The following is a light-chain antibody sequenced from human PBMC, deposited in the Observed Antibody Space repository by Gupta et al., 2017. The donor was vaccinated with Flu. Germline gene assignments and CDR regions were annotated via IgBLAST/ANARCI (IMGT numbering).Light chain of an antibody. CDR1: QSISSR. CDR3: QQANSFPVS. Sequence: DIQMTQSPSSVSASVGDRVTITCRASQSISSRLAWYQQKPGKAPKLLIYAASTLQSGVPSRFSGSGSGTDFTLTINSLQPEDFATYFCQQANSFPVSFGGGTKVQIK. V-gene: IGKV1D-12*01. CDR2: AAS. J-gene: IGKJ4*01.